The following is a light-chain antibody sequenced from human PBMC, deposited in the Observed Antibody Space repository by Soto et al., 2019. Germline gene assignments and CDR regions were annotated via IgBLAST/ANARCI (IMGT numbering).Light chain of an antibody. CDR1: SSDVGGYNY. CDR2: EVT. Sequence: QSALTQPPSASGSPGQSVTISCTGTSSDVGGYNYVSWYQQHPGKAPKLIIYEVTQRPSGVPDRFSGSKSGNTASLTVSGLQAEDEADYYCNSYAGSNNVAVFGGGTKLTVL. J-gene: IGLJ3*02. V-gene: IGLV2-8*01. CDR3: NSYAGSNNVAV.